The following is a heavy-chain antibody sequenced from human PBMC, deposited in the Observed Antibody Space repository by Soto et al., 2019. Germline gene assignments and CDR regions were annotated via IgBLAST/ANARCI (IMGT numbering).Heavy chain of an antibody. CDR2: IFSNDEK. CDR1: GFSLSNARMG. Sequence: QVTLKESGPVLVKPTETLTLTCTVSGFSLSNARMGVSWIRQPPGKALEWLAHIFSNDEKSYSTSLKSRLTIPKDTSKSQGVPTMTNMDPVDTATYYCARIRVDYDSSGERLFDYWGQGTLVTVSS. V-gene: IGHV2-26*01. J-gene: IGHJ4*02. D-gene: IGHD3-22*01. CDR3: ARIRVDYDSSGERLFDY.